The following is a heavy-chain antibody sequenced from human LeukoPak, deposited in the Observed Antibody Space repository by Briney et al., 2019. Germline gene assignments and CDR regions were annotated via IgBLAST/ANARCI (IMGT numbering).Heavy chain of an antibody. CDR2: ISGSGGST. Sequence: GGSLRLSCAASGFTFSSYAMSWVRQAPGKGLEWVSTISGSGGSTYYADSVKGRFTISRDNSKNTLYLQMNSLRAEDTAVYYCAKGWRDVSSGYHYYYYYYMDVWGKGTTVTVSS. CDR3: AKGWRDVSSGYHYYYYYYMDV. V-gene: IGHV3-23*01. J-gene: IGHJ6*03. D-gene: IGHD3-22*01. CDR1: GFTFSSYA.